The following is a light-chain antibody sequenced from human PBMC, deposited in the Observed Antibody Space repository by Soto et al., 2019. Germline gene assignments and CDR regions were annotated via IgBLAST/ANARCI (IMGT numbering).Light chain of an antibody. V-gene: IGKV1-5*03. CDR1: QSISSW. J-gene: IGKJ1*01. CDR3: QQYNDNWT. Sequence: DIQMTQSPSTLSASVGDRVTITCRASQSISSWLAWYHQKPGTAPKLLIYKPSTLQSGVPSRFSGSGSGTEFTLTISSLQPDDSATYYCQQYNDNWTFGQGTKVDIK. CDR2: KPS.